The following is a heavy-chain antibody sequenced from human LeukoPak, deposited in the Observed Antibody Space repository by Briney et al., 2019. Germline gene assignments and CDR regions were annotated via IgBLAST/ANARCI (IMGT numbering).Heavy chain of an antibody. CDR1: GITFGNNW. CDR3: ARDVPHNWFDT. J-gene: IGHJ5*02. CDR2: IDSDGGGA. V-gene: IGHV3-74*01. Sequence: GGSLRLSCAASGITFGNNWMHWVRQGPGKGLVWISRIDSDGGGAIYADSVKGRFTVSRDNAKNTLYLQMNSLRAEDTAVYYCARDVPHNWFDTWGQGTLVTVSS.